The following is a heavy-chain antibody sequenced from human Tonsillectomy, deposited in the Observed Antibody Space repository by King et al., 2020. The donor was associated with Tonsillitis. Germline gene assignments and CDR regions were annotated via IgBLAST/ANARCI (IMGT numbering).Heavy chain of an antibody. CDR2: INAGNGNT. D-gene: IGHD6-19*01. Sequence: QLVQSGTEVKEPGASLKLSCKASGYTFSSYAIHWVRQAPAQRLEWMGWINAGNGNTTHSQKFQGRVTITRDTSASTAYMELSSLRSEDTAVYYCARGPPCGCSGCQRDWFDPRGQGTVVTVSA. CDR3: ARGPPCGCSGCQRDWFDP. CDR1: GYTFSSYA. J-gene: IGHJ5*02. V-gene: IGHV1-3*01.